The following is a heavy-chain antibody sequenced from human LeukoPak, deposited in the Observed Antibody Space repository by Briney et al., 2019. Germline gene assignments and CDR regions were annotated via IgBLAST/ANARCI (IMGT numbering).Heavy chain of an antibody. V-gene: IGHV1-18*01. Sequence: ASVKVSCTASGYTFTSYGISWVRQAPGQGLEWMGWISAYNGNTNYAQKLQGRVTMITDTSTSTAYMELRSLRSDDTAVYYCATASYCTNGVCYPGGYDYWGQGTLVTVSS. J-gene: IGHJ4*02. D-gene: IGHD2-8*01. CDR2: ISAYNGNT. CDR3: ATASYCTNGVCYPGGYDY. CDR1: GYTFTSYG.